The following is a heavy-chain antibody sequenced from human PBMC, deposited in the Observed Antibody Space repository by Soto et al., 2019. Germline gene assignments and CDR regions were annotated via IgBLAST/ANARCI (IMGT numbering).Heavy chain of an antibody. V-gene: IGHV4-30-4*01. J-gene: IGHJ3*02. CDR2: IYYSGST. D-gene: IGHD3-10*01. CDR1: GGSISSGDYY. Sequence: QVQLQESGPGLVKPSQTLSLTCTVSGGSISSGDYYWSWIRQPPGKGLEWIGYIYYSGSTYYNPSLRSRVTISVDTPKNQSYLKLSSVTAADTAVYYCARRPGGGAFDIWGQGTMVTVSS. CDR3: ARRPGGGAFDI.